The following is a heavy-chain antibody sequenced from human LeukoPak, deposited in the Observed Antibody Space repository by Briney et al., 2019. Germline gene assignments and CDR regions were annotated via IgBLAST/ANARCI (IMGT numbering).Heavy chain of an antibody. J-gene: IGHJ6*03. V-gene: IGHV3-23*01. CDR2: ISGSGGST. Sequence: GGSLRLSCTVSGFTVSSNSMSWVRQAPGKGLEWVSAISGSGGSTYYADSVKGRFTISRDNSKNTLYLQMNSLRAEDTAVYYCAKDVVQGLYYYYYYMDVWGKGTTVTISS. D-gene: IGHD2-21*01. CDR3: AKDVVQGLYYYYYYMDV. CDR1: GFTVSSNS.